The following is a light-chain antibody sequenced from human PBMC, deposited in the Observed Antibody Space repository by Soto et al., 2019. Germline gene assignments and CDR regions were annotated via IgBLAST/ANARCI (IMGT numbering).Light chain of an antibody. Sequence: QSVLTPPASVSGSPGQSITISCTGTSSDVGGYTYVSWYQQHPGKAPKLMISQVSNRPSGVSNRLSGSKSGNTASLTISGLQTEDEADYYCSSYTRSNTRVFGGGTKLTVL. V-gene: IGLV2-14*01. J-gene: IGLJ3*02. CDR3: SSYTRSNTRV. CDR1: SSDVGGYTY. CDR2: QVS.